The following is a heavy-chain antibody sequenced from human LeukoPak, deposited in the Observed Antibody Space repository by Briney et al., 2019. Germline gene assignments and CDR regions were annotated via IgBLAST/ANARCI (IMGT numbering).Heavy chain of an antibody. D-gene: IGHD5-12*01. CDR2: IYYSGRT. CDR1: GGSISGYY. CDR3: ARRGYSDTWRHSPFDY. Sequence: SETLSLTCTVSGGSISGYYWSWIRQPPGKGLEWIGSIYYSGRTYYNPSLTSRVTISVDTSKRQFSLKLSSVTAADTAVYYCARRGYSDTWRHSPFDYWGQGTLVTVSS. V-gene: IGHV4-59*05. J-gene: IGHJ4*02.